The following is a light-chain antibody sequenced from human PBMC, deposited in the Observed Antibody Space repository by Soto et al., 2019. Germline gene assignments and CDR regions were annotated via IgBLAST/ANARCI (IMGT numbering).Light chain of an antibody. V-gene: IGLV1-40*01. Sequence: QSVLTQPPSVSGAPGQRVALSCAGTSSNIGAGYDVHWYQHLPGTAPKLLIFGNINRPAGVPYRFSGSKSGTSAPLAITGFQAADDGYYDCQTYDTGVSGSIFGGGTQLTVL. CDR1: SSNIGAGYD. J-gene: IGLJ2*01. CDR3: QTYDTGVSGSI. CDR2: GNI.